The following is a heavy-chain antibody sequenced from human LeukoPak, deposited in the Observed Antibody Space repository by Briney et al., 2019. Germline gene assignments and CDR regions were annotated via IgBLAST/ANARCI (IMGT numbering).Heavy chain of an antibody. D-gene: IGHD1-26*01. V-gene: IGHV3-30*18. Sequence: GGSLRLSCAASGFTFSSYGMHWVRQAPGKGLEWVAVISYDGSNKYYADSVKGRFTISRDNSKNTLYLQMNSLRAEDTAVYYCAKDLFRGSYLGDAFDIWGQGTMVTVSS. CDR1: GFTFSSYG. CDR2: ISYDGSNK. CDR3: AKDLFRGSYLGDAFDI. J-gene: IGHJ3*02.